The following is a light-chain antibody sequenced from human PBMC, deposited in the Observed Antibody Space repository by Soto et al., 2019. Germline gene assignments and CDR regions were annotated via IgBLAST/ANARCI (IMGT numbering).Light chain of an antibody. Sequence: VLTQSPLSSPVTLGQPVSISCRSSEILLHTDGNTYLSWLHQRPGQPPRPLIYKISNRFSGVPDSFSGSGIGTDFTLTISRVEAEDAGIYYCMQSTEFPLTFGGGTKVEIK. CDR1: EILLHTDGNTY. CDR2: KIS. J-gene: IGKJ4*01. CDR3: MQSTEFPLT. V-gene: IGKV2-24*01.